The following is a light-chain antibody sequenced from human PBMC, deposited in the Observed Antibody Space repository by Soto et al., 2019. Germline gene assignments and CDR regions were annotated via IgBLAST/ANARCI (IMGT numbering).Light chain of an antibody. V-gene: IGKV3-20*01. CDR3: QQYGSSPWT. CDR2: GAS. CDR1: QTIRSNY. Sequence: ETVLTQSPGTLSLSPGERATLSCRASQTIRSNYLAWYRQAPGQAPRLLIYGASNRATGIADRFSGSASGXXXXXXXXXXXPEDXXXYYCQQYGSSPWTFGQGTKVEIK. J-gene: IGKJ1*01.